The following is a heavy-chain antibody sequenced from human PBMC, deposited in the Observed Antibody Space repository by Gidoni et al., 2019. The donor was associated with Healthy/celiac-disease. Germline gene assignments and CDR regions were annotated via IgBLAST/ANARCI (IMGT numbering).Heavy chain of an antibody. Sequence: QITLKESGPTLVKPTQTLTLTCTFSGFSLSTSGVGVGWIRQPPGKALEWLALIYWNDDKRYSPSLKSRLTITKDTSKNQVVLTMTNMDPVDTATYYCAHRPPYVGRGIVVVISRNDAFDIWGQGTMVTVSS. CDR2: IYWNDDK. CDR3: AHRPPYVGRGIVVVISRNDAFDI. J-gene: IGHJ3*02. D-gene: IGHD3-22*01. V-gene: IGHV2-5*01. CDR1: GFSLSTSGVG.